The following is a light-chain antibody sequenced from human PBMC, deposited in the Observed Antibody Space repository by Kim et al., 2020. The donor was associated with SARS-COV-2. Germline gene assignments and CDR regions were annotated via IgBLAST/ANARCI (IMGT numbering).Light chain of an antibody. Sequence: GQKATIAGAGGSSNMVNNYVSWYQQPPATAPKLLFYDNNKRPSGFPDRFSGSKSGTSATRGITGLQTGDEADYYCGTWDSSLSTWVFGEGTQLTVL. V-gene: IGLV1-51*01. CDR1: SSNMVNNY. CDR2: DNN. J-gene: IGLJ3*02. CDR3: GTWDSSLSTWV.